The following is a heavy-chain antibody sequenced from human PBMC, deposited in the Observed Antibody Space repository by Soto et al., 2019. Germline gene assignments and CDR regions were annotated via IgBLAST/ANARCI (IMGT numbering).Heavy chain of an antibody. V-gene: IGHV1-3*01. Sequence: ASVKVSCKASGYTFTSYAMHWVRQAPGQRLEWMGWINAGNGNTKYSQKFQGRVTITRDTSASTAYMELSSLRSEDTAVYYCARDTCSGGSCYEDYFDYWGQGTLVTVSS. CDR3: ARDTCSGGSCYEDYFDY. CDR2: INAGNGNT. D-gene: IGHD2-15*01. J-gene: IGHJ4*02. CDR1: GYTFTSYA.